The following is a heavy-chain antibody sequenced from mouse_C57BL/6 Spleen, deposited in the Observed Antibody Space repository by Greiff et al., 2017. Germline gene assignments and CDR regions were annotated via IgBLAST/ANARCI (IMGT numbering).Heavy chain of an antibody. Sequence: VKLQQPGAELVQPGASVKMSCKASGYTFTSYWITWVKQRPGQGLEWIGDIYPGSGSTNYNEKFKSKATLTVDTSSSTAYMQLSSLTSEDSAVYYCATAYYYSSSYRWGQGTSVTVSS. V-gene: IGHV1-55*01. CDR3: ATAYYYSSSYR. CDR1: GYTFTSYW. J-gene: IGHJ4*01. D-gene: IGHD1-1*01. CDR2: IYPGSGST.